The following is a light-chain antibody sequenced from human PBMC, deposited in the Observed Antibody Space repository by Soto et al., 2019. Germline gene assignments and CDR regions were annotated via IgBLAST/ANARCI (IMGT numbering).Light chain of an antibody. Sequence: QSALTQPRSLSGSPGQSVTISCTGTSSDVGGYNFVSWYQQHPGKAPKLMIYDVSNRPSGVPNRFSGSKSGNTASLTISGLQAEDEADYYCLSYTSSSTWVFGGGTKLTVL. CDR2: DVS. V-gene: IGLV2-11*01. J-gene: IGLJ3*02. CDR3: LSYTSSSTWV. CDR1: SSDVGGYNF.